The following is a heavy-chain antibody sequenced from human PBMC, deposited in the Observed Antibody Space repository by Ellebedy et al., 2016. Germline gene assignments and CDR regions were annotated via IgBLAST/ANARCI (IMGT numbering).Heavy chain of an antibody. D-gene: IGHD6-19*01. CDR3: AKDGRRGSGWSTPDY. CDR1: GFTFDDYA. J-gene: IGHJ4*02. CDR2: ISWNSGSI. V-gene: IGHV3-9*01. Sequence: GGSLRLSXAASGFTFDDYAMHWVRQAPGKGLEWVSGISWNSGSIGYADSVKGRFTISRDNAKNSLYLQMNSLRAEDTALYYCAKDGRRGSGWSTPDYWGQGTLVTVSS.